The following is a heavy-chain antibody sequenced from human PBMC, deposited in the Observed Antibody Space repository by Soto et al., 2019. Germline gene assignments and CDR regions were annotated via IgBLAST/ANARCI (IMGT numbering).Heavy chain of an antibody. CDR1: AAPITNYY. CDR3: ARDGVVSGVILPSHLGDSTVDV. D-gene: IGHD3-3*01. CDR2: VYTSGAT. V-gene: IGHV4-4*07. Sequence: QVQLQESGPGLVKPSETLSLTCNVSAAPITNYYWSWIRQPAGKGLEWIGRVYTSGATKYNPSLKSRVTMSLDTSQNRFSLRLSAVTAADTAVYYRARDGVVSGVILPSHLGDSTVDVWGRGITVTVSS. J-gene: IGHJ6*02.